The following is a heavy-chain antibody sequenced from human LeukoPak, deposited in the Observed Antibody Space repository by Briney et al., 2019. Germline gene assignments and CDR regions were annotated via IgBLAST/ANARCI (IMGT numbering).Heavy chain of an antibody. CDR1: GGSFSGYY. CDR3: ARGPGVTMIVEYYFDY. Sequence: SETLSLTCAAYGGSFSGYYWSWIRQPPGKGLEWIGEINHSGSTNYNPSLKSRVTISVDTSKNQFSLKLSSVTAADTAVYYCARGPGVTMIVEYYFDYWGQGTLVTVSS. V-gene: IGHV4-34*01. J-gene: IGHJ4*02. D-gene: IGHD3-22*01. CDR2: INHSGST.